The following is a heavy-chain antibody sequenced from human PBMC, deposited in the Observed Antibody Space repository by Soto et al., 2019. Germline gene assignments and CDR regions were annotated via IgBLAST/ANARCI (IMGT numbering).Heavy chain of an antibody. V-gene: IGHV3-23*01. CDR2: ISDSGGRT. CDR1: GFTFNNYA. Sequence: EVQRLGSGGGLVQPGGSLRLSCAVSGFTFNNYAMNWVRQAPGKGLEWVSSISDSGGRTYYADSVKGRFTISRDNSKNTLYLQMNSLRAEDTAIYYCAKDALGDYFYYGMDVWGQGTTVTVSS. CDR3: AKDALGDYFYYGMDV. J-gene: IGHJ6*02.